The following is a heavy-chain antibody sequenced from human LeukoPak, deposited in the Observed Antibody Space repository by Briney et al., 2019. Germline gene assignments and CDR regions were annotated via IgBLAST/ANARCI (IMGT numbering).Heavy chain of an antibody. V-gene: IGHV4-39*01. CDR1: GGSITSSHHW. J-gene: IGHJ4*02. CDR3: VSPRGFSYGYFDY. Sequence: PSETLSLTCAVSGGSITSSHHWWSWARQPPGKGLEWIGSIYYSKNTYYNPSLKSRVTISADTSKNQFSLTLGSVSATDTAVYYCVSPRGFSYGYFDYWGQGTLVTVSS. D-gene: IGHD5-18*01. CDR2: IYYSKNT.